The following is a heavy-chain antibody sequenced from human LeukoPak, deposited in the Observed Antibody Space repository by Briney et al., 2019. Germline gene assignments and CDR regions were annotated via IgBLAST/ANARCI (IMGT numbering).Heavy chain of an antibody. V-gene: IGHV3-23*01. CDR2: LTGSGGNI. J-gene: IGHJ4*02. Sequence: GGSLRLSCAASGFTFSSYAMSWVRQAPGKGLQWVSSLTGSGGNIYYADSVKGRFTISRDNSKNTLYLQMNSLRAEDTAVYYCAKFVGANVNTCFDCWGQGTLVTVSS. D-gene: IGHD1-26*01. CDR3: AKFVGANVNTCFDC. CDR1: GFTFSSYA.